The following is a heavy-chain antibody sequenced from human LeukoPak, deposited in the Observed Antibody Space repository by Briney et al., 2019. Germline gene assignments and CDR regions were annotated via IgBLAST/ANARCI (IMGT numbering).Heavy chain of an antibody. CDR1: GGSISSSTYY. CDR2: IYSSGST. V-gene: IGHV4-39*07. CDR3: ARSGIAVADFDY. Sequence: SETLALTCTVSGGSISSSTYYWGWIRQPPGKGLEWIGTIYSSGSTYYNPSLKSRVTISVDTSKNQFSLKLSSVTAADTAVYYCARSGIAVADFDYWGQGTLVTVSS. D-gene: IGHD6-19*01. J-gene: IGHJ4*02.